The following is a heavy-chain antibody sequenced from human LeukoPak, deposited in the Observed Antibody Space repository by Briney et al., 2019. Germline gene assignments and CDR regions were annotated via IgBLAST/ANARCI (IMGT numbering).Heavy chain of an antibody. D-gene: IGHD4-17*01. CDR3: ARDTTVTKDAFDI. J-gene: IGHJ3*02. CDR2: IYNSGST. V-gene: IGHV4-61*02. Sequence: SQTLSLTCTVAGGSISSGTYYWSWIRKPAGKGLEWIGRIYNSGSTKYNPSLKSRVAMSVDTSKNQLSLKLSSVTAADTAVYYCARDTTVTKDAFDIWGQGTMVTVSS. CDR1: GGSISSGTYY.